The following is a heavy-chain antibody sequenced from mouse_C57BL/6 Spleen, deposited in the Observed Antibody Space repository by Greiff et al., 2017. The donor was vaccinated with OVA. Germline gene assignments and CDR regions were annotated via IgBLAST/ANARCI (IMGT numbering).Heavy chain of an antibody. Sequence: QVQLKQSGPELVKPGASVKISCKASGYAFSSSWMNWVKQRPGKGLEWIGRIYPGDGDTNYNGKFKGKATLTADKSSSTAYMQLSSLTSEDSAVYFCASSIYDGYYGYFDVWGTGTTVTVSS. J-gene: IGHJ1*03. D-gene: IGHD2-3*01. V-gene: IGHV1-82*01. CDR3: ASSIYDGYYGYFDV. CDR1: GYAFSSSW. CDR2: IYPGDGDT.